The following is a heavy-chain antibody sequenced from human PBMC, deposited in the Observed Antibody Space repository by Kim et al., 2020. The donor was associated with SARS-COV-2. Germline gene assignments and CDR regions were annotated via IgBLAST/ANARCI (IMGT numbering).Heavy chain of an antibody. V-gene: IGHV1-18*01. Sequence: NYAQKLQGRVTMTTDTSTSTAYMELRSLRSDDTAVYYCARAVTTLDWFDPWGQGTLVTVSS. D-gene: IGHD4-4*01. CDR3: ARAVTTLDWFDP. J-gene: IGHJ5*02.